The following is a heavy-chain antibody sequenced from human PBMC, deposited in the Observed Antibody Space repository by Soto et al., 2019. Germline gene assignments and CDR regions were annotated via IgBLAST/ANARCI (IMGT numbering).Heavy chain of an antibody. V-gene: IGHV3-23*01. CDR1: GFTFNSYA. Sequence: XVSLRLSCAGSGFTFNSYAMSWVRQAPGTGLEWVSGIGASGAGTYYADSVMGRFTISRDNSKNTLHLQMNSLRAEDTAVYYCALRKTGSYFDYWGQGTLVTVSS. CDR3: ALRKTGSYFDY. D-gene: IGHD1-26*01. J-gene: IGHJ4*02. CDR2: IGASGAGT.